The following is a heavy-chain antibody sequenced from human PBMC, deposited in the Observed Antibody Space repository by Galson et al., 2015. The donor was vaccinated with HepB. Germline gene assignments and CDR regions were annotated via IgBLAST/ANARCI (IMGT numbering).Heavy chain of an antibody. CDR3: ARTVTDFWSGYYPNWFDP. D-gene: IGHD3-3*01. J-gene: IGHJ5*02. Sequence: SLRLSCAASGFTVSSNYMXWVRQAPGKGLEWVSVIYSGGSTYYADSVKGRFTISRDNSKNTLYLQMNSLRAEDTAVYYCARTVTDFWSGYYPNWFDPWGQGTLVTASS. CDR2: IYSGGST. V-gene: IGHV3-66*01. CDR1: GFTVSSNY.